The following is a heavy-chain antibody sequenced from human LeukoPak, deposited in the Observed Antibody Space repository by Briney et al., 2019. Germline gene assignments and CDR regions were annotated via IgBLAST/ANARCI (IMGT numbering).Heavy chain of an antibody. CDR2: IYYSGST. D-gene: IGHD3-10*01. CDR1: GGSISSGGYY. J-gene: IGHJ3*02. CDR3: ARGSSNAFHI. Sequence: SQTLSLTCTVSGGSISSGGYYWSWIRQHPGKGLEWIGYIYYSGSTYYNPSLKSRVTISVDTSKNQFSLKLSSVTAADTAVYYCARGSSNAFHIWGQGTMVTVSS. V-gene: IGHV4-31*03.